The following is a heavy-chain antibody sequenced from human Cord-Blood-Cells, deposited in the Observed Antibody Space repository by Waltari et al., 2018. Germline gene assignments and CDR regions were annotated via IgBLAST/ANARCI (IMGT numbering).Heavy chain of an antibody. V-gene: IGHV4-30-2*01. CDR1: GGSISIGGYS. CDR2: IYQSGST. CDR3: ARFDDVSSSNWYFDL. J-gene: IGHJ2*01. Sequence: QLQLQESGSGLVKPSQTLSLTCAVSGGSISIGGYSWSWIRQPAGKGLEWIGDIYQSGSTYYHPPLKRRVTISVDRSKTQFSLKLSSVTAADTAVYSGARFDDVSSSNWYFDLWGRGTLVTVSS. D-gene: IGHD6-6*01.